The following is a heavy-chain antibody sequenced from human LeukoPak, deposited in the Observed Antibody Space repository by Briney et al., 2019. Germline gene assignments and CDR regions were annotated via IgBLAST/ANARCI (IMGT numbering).Heavy chain of an antibody. CDR1: GRSISSYY. J-gene: IGHJ4*02. CDR2: IYYSGST. Sequence: SETLSLTCTVSGRSISSYYWSWIRQPPGKGLQWVGYIYYSGSTNYNPSLKSRVTITVHTSKNQYSLKLSSVTAADTAVYYCASIAKLGYWGQGTLVTVSS. D-gene: IGHD3-16*01. V-gene: IGHV4-59*01. CDR3: ASIAKLGY.